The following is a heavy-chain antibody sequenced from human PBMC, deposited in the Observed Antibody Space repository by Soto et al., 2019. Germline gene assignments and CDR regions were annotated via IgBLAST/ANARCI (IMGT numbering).Heavy chain of an antibody. D-gene: IGHD3-22*01. Sequence: QVQLVQSGAEVKKPGSSVKVSCKASGGTFSSYAISWVRQAPGQGLEWMGGIIPIFGTADYAQKFQGRVTIPADESTSTGNMELGSLRSEDTAVYYCASHYDSSGYYYRGLDYWGQGTLVTVSS. CDR2: IIPIFGTA. CDR3: ASHYDSSGYYYRGLDY. CDR1: GGTFSSYA. J-gene: IGHJ4*02. V-gene: IGHV1-69*12.